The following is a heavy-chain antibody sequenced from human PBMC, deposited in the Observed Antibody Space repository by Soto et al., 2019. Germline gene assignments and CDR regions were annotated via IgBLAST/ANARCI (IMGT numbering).Heavy chain of an antibody. CDR2: IKQDGSEK. Sequence: PGGSLRLSCAASGFTFSSYWMSWVRQAPGKGLEWVANIKQDGSEKYYVDSVKGRFTISRDNAKNSLYLQMNSLRAEDTAVYYCARVHDTYYDFWSGPYGMDVWGQGTTVTVSS. J-gene: IGHJ6*02. CDR3: ARVHDTYYDFWSGPYGMDV. V-gene: IGHV3-7*01. D-gene: IGHD3-3*01. CDR1: GFTFSSYW.